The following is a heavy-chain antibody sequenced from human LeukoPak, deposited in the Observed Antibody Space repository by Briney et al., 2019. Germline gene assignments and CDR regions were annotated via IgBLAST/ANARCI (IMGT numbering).Heavy chain of an antibody. J-gene: IGHJ4*02. D-gene: IGHD1-7*01. CDR2: ISKDGGDK. CDR1: GFTFSDYA. Sequence: GGSLRLSCAASGFTFSDYAMHWVRQAPGKGLEWVAVISKDGGDKYYPGSVRGRFTISRDNSKNTIYLQMDSLRAEDTAIYYCARDYWWNYDYWGQGTLVTVSS. CDR3: ARDYWWNYDY. V-gene: IGHV3-30-3*01.